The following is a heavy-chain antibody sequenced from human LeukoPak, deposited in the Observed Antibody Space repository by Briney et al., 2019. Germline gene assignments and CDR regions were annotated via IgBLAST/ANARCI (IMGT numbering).Heavy chain of an antibody. V-gene: IGHV4-59*01. Sequence: PSETLSLTCTVSGGSISSYYWSWIRQPPGKGLEWIGYIYYSGSTNYSPSLKSRVTISVDTSKNQFSLKLSSVTAADTAVYYCARGLLADYWGQGTLVTVSS. D-gene: IGHD3-10*01. CDR2: IYYSGST. CDR1: GGSISSYY. J-gene: IGHJ4*02. CDR3: ARGLLADY.